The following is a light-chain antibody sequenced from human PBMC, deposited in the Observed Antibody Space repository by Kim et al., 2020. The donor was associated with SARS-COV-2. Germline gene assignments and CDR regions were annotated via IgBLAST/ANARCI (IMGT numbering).Light chain of an antibody. CDR3: QQYDNLPRRAT. CDR1: QDISNY. CDR2: DAS. Sequence: DIQMTQSPSSLSASVGDRVTITCQASQDISNYLNWYQQKPGKAPKLLIYDASNLETGVPSRFSGSGSGTDFTFTISSLQPEDIATYYCQQYDNLPRRATFGQGTRLEIK. V-gene: IGKV1-33*01. J-gene: IGKJ5*01.